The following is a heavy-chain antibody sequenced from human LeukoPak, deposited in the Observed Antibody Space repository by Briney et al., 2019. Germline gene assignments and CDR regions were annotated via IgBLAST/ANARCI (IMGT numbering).Heavy chain of an antibody. CDR3: AREVELSADY. V-gene: IGHV3-33*01. CDR2: IWYDGSNK. J-gene: IGHJ4*02. CDR1: GFTFSSCG. Sequence: GRSLRLSCAAFGFTFSSCGMHWVRQAPGKGLEWVAVIWYDGSNKYYADSVKGRFTISRDNSKNTLYLQMNSLRAEDTAVYYCAREVELSADYWGQGTLVTVSS. D-gene: IGHD3-16*02.